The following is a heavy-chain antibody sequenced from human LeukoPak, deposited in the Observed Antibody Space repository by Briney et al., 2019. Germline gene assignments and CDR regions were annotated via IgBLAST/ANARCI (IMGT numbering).Heavy chain of an antibody. CDR3: TRESGAFSPFGF. CDR2: VHLSGAS. D-gene: IGHD1-26*01. CDR1: GDSILTTNW. V-gene: IGHV4-4*02. J-gene: IGHJ4*02. Sequence: SETLSHTCAVPGDSILTTNWWSLVRQLPGKGLEWIGEVHLSGASNYNPSLKSRINISIETSNNQVSLELTSATAADTAPYSFTRESGAFSPFGFWGEGTLGTVSS.